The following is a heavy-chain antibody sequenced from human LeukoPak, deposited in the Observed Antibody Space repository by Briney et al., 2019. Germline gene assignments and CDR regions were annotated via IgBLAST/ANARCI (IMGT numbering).Heavy chain of an antibody. CDR1: GFTFSSYW. Sequence: PGGSLRLSCAASGFTFSSYWMHWVRQAPGKGLEWVSRINSDTSSTSYADSVKGRFTISRDNAKNTLYLQMNSLRAEDTAVYYCARGPHYYDKSVAFDIWGQGTMVTVSS. CDR2: INSDTSST. CDR3: ARGPHYYDKSVAFDI. V-gene: IGHV3-74*01. J-gene: IGHJ3*02. D-gene: IGHD3-22*01.